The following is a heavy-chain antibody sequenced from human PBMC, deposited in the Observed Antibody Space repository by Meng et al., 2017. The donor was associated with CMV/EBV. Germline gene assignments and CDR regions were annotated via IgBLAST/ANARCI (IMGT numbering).Heavy chain of an antibody. V-gene: IGHV1-58*01. D-gene: IGHD3-22*01. CDR2: IVVGSGNT. CDR3: AAEYYDSSGYYYGYYYYYGMDV. Sequence: SVKVSCKASGFTFTSSAVQWVRQARGQRLEWIGWIVVGSGNTNYAQKFQERVTITRDMSTSTAYMELSSLRSGDTAVYYCAAEYYDSSGYYYGYYYYYGMDVWGQGTTVTVSS. CDR1: GFTFTSSA. J-gene: IGHJ6*02.